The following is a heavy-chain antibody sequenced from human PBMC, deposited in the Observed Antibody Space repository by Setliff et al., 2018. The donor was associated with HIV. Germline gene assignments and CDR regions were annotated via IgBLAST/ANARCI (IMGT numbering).Heavy chain of an antibody. CDR3: AREVRWELPQGFDH. CDR1: GGSISSRNFY. J-gene: IGHJ4*02. Sequence: SETLSLTCTVSGGSISSRNFYWGWIRQPPGKGLEWIGSIAYTGSGYYNSSLKSRVTISVDTSRNECSLKLTSVTAADTAVYYCAREVRWELPQGFDHWGQGSQVTAP. D-gene: IGHD1-26*01. CDR2: IAYTGSG. V-gene: IGHV4-39*07.